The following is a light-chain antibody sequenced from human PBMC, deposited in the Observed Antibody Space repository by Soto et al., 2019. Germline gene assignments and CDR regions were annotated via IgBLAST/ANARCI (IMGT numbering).Light chain of an antibody. CDR3: ASQTSPNMWI. V-gene: IGLV2-14*01. CDR1: SNDIGKSKY. J-gene: IGLJ2*01. Sequence: QSALTQPASVSGSPGQSITFPCTGTSNDIGKSKYVSWFQQLPGEAPRLIIYEVNSRPSGISDRFSGSKSGNSASLTISGLQPEDESTYYCASQTSPNMWIFGGGTKLTVL. CDR2: EVN.